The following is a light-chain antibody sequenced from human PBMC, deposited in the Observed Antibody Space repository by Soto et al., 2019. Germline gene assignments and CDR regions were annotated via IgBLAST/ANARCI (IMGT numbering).Light chain of an antibody. CDR2: HAS. V-gene: IGKV1-5*01. CDR3: QQYHNYQT. J-gene: IGKJ1*01. CDR1: QNIDNW. Sequence: DIQTTQSTSTLAASLGDRFTITCRASQNIDNWLAWYQQKPGNAPKLLINHASNLESGVPPRFSGSGSGTEFILTSSSLQPDDSATYYCQQYHNYQTFAQGTKVDI.